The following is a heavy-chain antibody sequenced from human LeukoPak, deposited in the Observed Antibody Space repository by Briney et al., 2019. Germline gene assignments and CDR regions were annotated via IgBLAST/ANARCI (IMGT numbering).Heavy chain of an antibody. Sequence: GGSLRLSCAASGFTFSSYGMHWVRQAPGKGLEWVSSISGSGDSTYYADSVKGRFTISRDNSKNSLYLQMNSLRAGDTAIYYCAIHSAWYRWWGQGTLVTVSS. CDR1: GFTFSSYG. CDR2: ISGSGDST. V-gene: IGHV3-23*01. J-gene: IGHJ4*02. CDR3: AIHSAWYRW. D-gene: IGHD6-19*01.